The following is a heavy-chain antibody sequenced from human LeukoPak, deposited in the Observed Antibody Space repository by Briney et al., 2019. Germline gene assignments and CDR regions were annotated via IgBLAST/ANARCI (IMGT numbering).Heavy chain of an antibody. V-gene: IGHV1-69*01. CDR3: ARDLGPYDYVWGSYRSGMDV. Sequence: SVKVSCKASGGTFSSYAIGWVRQAPGQGLEWMGGIIPIFGTANYAQKFQGRVTITADESTSTAYMELSSLRSEDTAVYYCARDLGPYDYVWGSYRSGMDVWGQGTTVTVSS. D-gene: IGHD3-16*02. CDR1: GGTFSSYA. CDR2: IIPIFGTA. J-gene: IGHJ6*02.